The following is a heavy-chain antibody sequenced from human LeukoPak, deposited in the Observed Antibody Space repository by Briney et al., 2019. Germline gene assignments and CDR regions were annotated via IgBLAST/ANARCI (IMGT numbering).Heavy chain of an antibody. CDR1: GGSFSGYY. CDR3: ARGPYYDSSGYYRY. CDR2: INHSGST. J-gene: IGHJ4*02. D-gene: IGHD3-22*01. V-gene: IGHV4-34*01. Sequence: PSETPSLTCAVYGGSFSGYYWSWIRQPPGKGLEWIGEINHSGSTNYNPSLKSRVTISVDTSKNQFSLKLSSATAADTAVYYCARGPYYDSSGYYRYWGQGTLVTVSS.